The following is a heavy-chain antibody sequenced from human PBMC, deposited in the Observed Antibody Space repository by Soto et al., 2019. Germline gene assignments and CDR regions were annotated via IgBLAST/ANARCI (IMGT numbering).Heavy chain of an antibody. CDR1: GFTFSSYA. Sequence: QVQLVESGGGVVQPGRSLRLSCAASGFTFSSYAMHWVRQAPGKGLEWVAVISYDGSNKYYADSVKGRFTISRDNSKNTLYLKMNSLRAEDTAVYYCADTMWGVWGRGTTVTVSS. CDR3: ADTMWGV. CDR2: ISYDGSNK. D-gene: IGHD3-10*02. V-gene: IGHV3-30-3*01. J-gene: IGHJ6*02.